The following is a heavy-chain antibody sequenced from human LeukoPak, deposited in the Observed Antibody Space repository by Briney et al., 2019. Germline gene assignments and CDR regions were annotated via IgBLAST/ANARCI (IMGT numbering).Heavy chain of an antibody. CDR2: IYYSGST. V-gene: IGHV4-59*01. D-gene: IGHD1-26*01. CDR1: GGSISSYY. Sequence: SETLSLTCTVSGGSISSYYWSWIRQPPGKGLEWIGYIYYSGSTNYNPSLKSRVTISVDTSKNQFSLKLSSVTAADTAVYYCAREGGSYRSFDYWGQGTLVTVSS. CDR3: AREGGSYRSFDY. J-gene: IGHJ4*02.